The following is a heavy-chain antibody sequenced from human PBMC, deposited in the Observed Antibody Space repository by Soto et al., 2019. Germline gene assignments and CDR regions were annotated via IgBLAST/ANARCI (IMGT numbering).Heavy chain of an antibody. J-gene: IGHJ4*02. V-gene: IGHV1-18*01. CDR3: ARAYSGYGPFDY. CDR1: GYTFTSYG. Sequence: GGSGKVSCKASGYTFTSYGISWGGQGPGQGLEWMGWITAYNGNTNYAQKLQGRVTMTTDTSTSTAYMELRSLRSDDTAVYYCARAYSGYGPFDYWGQRTLVTVSS. D-gene: IGHD5-12*01. CDR2: ITAYNGNT.